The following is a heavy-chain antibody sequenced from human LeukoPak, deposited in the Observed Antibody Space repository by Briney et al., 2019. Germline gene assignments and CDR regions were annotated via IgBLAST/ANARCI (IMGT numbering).Heavy chain of an antibody. CDR1: GYTFSDYY. V-gene: IGHV1-2*02. Sequence: GASVKVSCKTSGYTFSDYYIHWIRQAPGQGLEWVGWINPNSGDTDYAQKFQGRVTVTRDTSISTAYMELGRLRSDDTAVYYCARVGFNWFDPWGQGTLVTVSS. CDR3: ARVGFNWFDP. J-gene: IGHJ5*02. CDR2: INPNSGDT.